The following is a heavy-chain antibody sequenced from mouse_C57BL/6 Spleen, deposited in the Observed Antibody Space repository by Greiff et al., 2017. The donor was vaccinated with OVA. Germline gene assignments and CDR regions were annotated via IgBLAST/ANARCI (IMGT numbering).Heavy chain of an antibody. J-gene: IGHJ1*03. D-gene: IGHD2-1*01. CDR1: GYSITSGYY. CDR3: AREGGNYEYFDV. Sequence: ESGPGLVKPSQSLSLTCSVTGYSITSGYYWNWLRQFPGNKLEWMCYISYDGSNNYNPSLKNRISITSDTSKNQFFLKLKSVTTEDTATDNCAREGGNYEYFDVWGTGTTVTVSS. V-gene: IGHV3-6*01. CDR2: ISYDGSN.